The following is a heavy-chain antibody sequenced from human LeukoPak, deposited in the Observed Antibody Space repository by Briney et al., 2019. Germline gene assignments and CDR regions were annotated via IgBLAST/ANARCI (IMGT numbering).Heavy chain of an antibody. Sequence: GRPLRLSCAASGFTFDDYAMHWVRQAPGKGLEWVSGISWNSGSTGYADSVKGRFTISRDNAKNSLYLQMNSLRAEDTALYYCARGVGGPYYYYGMDVWGQGTTVTVSS. V-gene: IGHV3-9*01. J-gene: IGHJ6*02. D-gene: IGHD3-10*01. CDR3: ARGVGGPYYYYGMDV. CDR2: ISWNSGST. CDR1: GFTFDDYA.